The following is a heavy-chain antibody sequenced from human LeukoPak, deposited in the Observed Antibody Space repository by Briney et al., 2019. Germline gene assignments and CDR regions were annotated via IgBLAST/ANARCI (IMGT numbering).Heavy chain of an antibody. Sequence: GGSLRLSCAASGFTFSSYGMHWVRQAPGKGLEWVAVISYDGSNKYYADSVKGRFTISRDNSKNTLYLQMNSLRAEDTAVYYCAKESPYRGSGSYSPEYWGQGTLVTVSS. V-gene: IGHV3-30*18. CDR2: ISYDGSNK. D-gene: IGHD3-10*01. J-gene: IGHJ4*02. CDR1: GFTFSSYG. CDR3: AKESPYRGSGSYSPEY.